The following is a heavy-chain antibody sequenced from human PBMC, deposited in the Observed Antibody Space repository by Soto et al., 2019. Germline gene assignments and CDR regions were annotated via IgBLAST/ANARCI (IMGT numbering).Heavy chain of an antibody. D-gene: IGHD3-10*01. Sequence: LGGSLKISCKGPGRTFINLLIALVRPIPREGLEWMGIIYPGDSDARYSPSFAGQVTISVDKSITTAYLHWSSLEASDSAVYYCARQGDMAATPADAFDIWGQGTLVTVSS. CDR2: IYPGDSDA. CDR1: GRTFINLL. J-gene: IGHJ3*02. CDR3: ARQGDMAATPADAFDI. V-gene: IGHV5-51*01.